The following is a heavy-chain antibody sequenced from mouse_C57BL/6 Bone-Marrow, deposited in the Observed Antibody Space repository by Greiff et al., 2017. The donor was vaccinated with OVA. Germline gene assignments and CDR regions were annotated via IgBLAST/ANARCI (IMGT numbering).Heavy chain of an antibody. CDR1: GYTFTNYW. CDR2: IYPGGGYT. V-gene: IGHV1-63*01. J-gene: IGHJ3*01. D-gene: IGHD2-5*01. CDR3: ARSDSNYMFAY. Sequence: VKLQQSGAELVRPGTSVKMSCKASGYTFTNYWIGWAKQRPGHGLEWIGDIYPGGGYTNYNEKFKGKATLTADKSSSTAYMQFSSLTSEDSAIYYCARSDSNYMFAYWGQGTLVTVSA.